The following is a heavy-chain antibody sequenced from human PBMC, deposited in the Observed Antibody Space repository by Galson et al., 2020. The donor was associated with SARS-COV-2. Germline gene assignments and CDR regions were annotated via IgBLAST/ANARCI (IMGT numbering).Heavy chain of an antibody. V-gene: IGHV1-24*01. CDR2: FDPEDGET. CDR3: ATAPTVTTYSYIYRRSFYYFYGMVV. J-gene: IGHJ6*02. CDR1: GYTLTELS. D-gene: IGHD4-17*01. Sequence: ASVKVSCKVSGYTLTELSMHWVRQAPGKGLEWMGGFDPEDGETIYAQKFQGRVTMTEDTSTDTAYMELSSLRSEDTAVYYCATAPTVTTYSYIYRRSFYYFYGMVVWCQGTAVTGSS.